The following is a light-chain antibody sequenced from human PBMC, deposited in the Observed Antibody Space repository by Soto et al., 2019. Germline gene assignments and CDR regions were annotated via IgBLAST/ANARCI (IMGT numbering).Light chain of an antibody. Sequence: VQMTQSPSSLSASVGDRVTITCRASQGIRNELSWYQQKPGKAPYLLIYEASTLQSGVPSRFSGSGSGTDFTLTITTLQAEDFATYYCLQDESFPWTFGPGTTV. V-gene: IGKV1-6*01. CDR3: LQDESFPWT. CDR2: EAS. J-gene: IGKJ1*01. CDR1: QGIRNE.